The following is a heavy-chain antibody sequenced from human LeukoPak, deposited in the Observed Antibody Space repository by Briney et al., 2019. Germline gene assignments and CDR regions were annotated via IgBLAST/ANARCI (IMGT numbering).Heavy chain of an antibody. CDR2: IYYRGST. D-gene: IGHD4-17*01. CDR1: GGSINNYY. CDR3: ARGGDYGDLRYFDY. V-gene: IGHV4-59*01. J-gene: IGHJ4*02. Sequence: SETLSLTCTVSGGSINNYYWSWIRQPPGKGLEWIGYIYYRGSTNYNPSLKSRVTFSVDTSKNQFSLKLNSVTAANTAVYYCARGGDYGDLRYFDYWGQGTLVTVSS.